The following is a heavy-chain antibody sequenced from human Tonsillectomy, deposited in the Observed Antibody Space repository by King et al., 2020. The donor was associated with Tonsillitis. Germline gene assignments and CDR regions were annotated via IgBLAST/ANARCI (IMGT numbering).Heavy chain of an antibody. D-gene: IGHD6-19*01. CDR1: GFTFISYA. V-gene: IGHV3-23*04. CDR2: ISCSGGST. CDR3: AKDGSGWYFDY. J-gene: IGHJ4*02. Sequence: VQLVESGGGLVQPGGSLRLSCAASGFTFISYAMSWVRQAPGTVLEWVAAISCSGGSTYYADSVKGRFTISRDNSKTTMYMQMNSLRAEDTAVYYCAKDGSGWYFDYWGQGTLVTVSS.